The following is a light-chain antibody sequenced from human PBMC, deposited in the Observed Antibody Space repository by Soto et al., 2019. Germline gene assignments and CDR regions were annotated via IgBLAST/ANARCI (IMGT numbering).Light chain of an antibody. Sequence: QPVLTQPPSVSGTPGQRGTISCTGSSSNIGAGFDVHWYQHLPGTAPKLLIYDTRIRPSGVPDRISASRSGTSASLAITGLQSADEADYYCQSFDSSLNVVVFGGGTKLTVL. CDR2: DTR. J-gene: IGLJ2*01. CDR1: SSNIGAGFD. CDR3: QSFDSSLNVVV. V-gene: IGLV1-40*01.